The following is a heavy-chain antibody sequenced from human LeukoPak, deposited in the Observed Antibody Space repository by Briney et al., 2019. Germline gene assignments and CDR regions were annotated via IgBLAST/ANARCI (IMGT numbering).Heavy chain of an antibody. J-gene: IGHJ4*02. CDR2: INHSGST. CDR1: GGSFSGYY. CDR3: ARGRTYYYDSSGYNPPLLFDY. D-gene: IGHD3-22*01. Sequence: PSETLSLTCAVYGGSFSGYYWSWIRQPPGKGLEWIGEINHSGSTNYNPSLKSRVTISVDTSKNQFSLKLSSVTAADTAVYYRARGRTYYYDSSGYNPPLLFDYWGQGTLVTVSS. V-gene: IGHV4-34*01.